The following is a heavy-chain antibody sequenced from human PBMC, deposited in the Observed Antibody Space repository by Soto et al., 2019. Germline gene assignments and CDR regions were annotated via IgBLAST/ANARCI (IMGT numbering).Heavy chain of an antibody. J-gene: IGHJ5*02. D-gene: IGHD3-9*01. CDR3: TTLRLDP. CDR2: VNPNTGVT. Sequence: GASVKVSCKASGYTFTAFYMNWVRQAPGQGLEWMGWVNPNTGVTKYAQKFQGRVTMTRDTYINTAYMELSGLTSDDTAVYYCTTLRLDPWGQGTLVTVSS. CDR1: GYTFTAFY. V-gene: IGHV1-2*02.